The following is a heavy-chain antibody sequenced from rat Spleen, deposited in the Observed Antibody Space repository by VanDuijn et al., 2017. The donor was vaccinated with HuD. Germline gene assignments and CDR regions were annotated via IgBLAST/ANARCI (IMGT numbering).Heavy chain of an antibody. J-gene: IGHJ2*01. CDR2: ISYDGSRT. CDR3: TRDSSQYYFDY. Sequence: EVQLVESGGGLVQPGRSLKLSCAASGFTFINYGMAWVRQAPTRGLEWVAAISYDGSRTYYRDSVKGRFTISRENAKSTLYLQMDSLRSEDTATYYCTRDSSQYYFDYWGQGVMVTVSS. D-gene: IGHD1-2*01. V-gene: IGHV5-29*01. CDR1: GFTFINYG.